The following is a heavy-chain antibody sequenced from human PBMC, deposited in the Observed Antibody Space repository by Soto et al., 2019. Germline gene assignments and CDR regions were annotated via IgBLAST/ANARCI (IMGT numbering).Heavy chain of an antibody. CDR2: INHSGST. CDR1: GGAFRGYY. D-gene: IGHD3-16*02. Sequence: SGTLSLPRAVYGGAFRGYYWGWVRPPPGEGLEWIGEINHSGSTNYNPSLKSRVTISVDTSKNQFSLKLSSVTAADTAVYYCARGNEMITFGGVIATFDYWGQGTLVTVSS. J-gene: IGHJ4*02. CDR3: ARGNEMITFGGVIATFDY. V-gene: IGHV4-34*01.